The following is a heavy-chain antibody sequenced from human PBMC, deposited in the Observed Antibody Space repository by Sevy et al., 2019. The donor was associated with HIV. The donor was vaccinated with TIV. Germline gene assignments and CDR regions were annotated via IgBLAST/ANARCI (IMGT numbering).Heavy chain of an antibody. Sequence: GGSLRLSCAASGFTFSSYGMHWVRQAPGKGLEWVAFIRYDGSNKYYADSVKGRFTISRDNSKNTLYLQMNSLRAEDTAGYYCAKFNLSWRYYDILTGQKFDYWGQGTLVTVSS. V-gene: IGHV3-30*02. CDR2: IRYDGSNK. D-gene: IGHD3-9*01. J-gene: IGHJ4*02. CDR1: GFTFSSYG. CDR3: AKFNLSWRYYDILTGQKFDY.